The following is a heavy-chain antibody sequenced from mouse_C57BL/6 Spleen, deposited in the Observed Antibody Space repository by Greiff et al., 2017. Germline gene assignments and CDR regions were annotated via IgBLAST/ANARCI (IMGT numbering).Heavy chain of an antibody. Sequence: VQLQQPGAELVKPGASVKLSCKASGYTFTSYWMHWVKQRPGQGLEWIGMIHPNSGSTNYNEKFKSKATLTVDKSSSTAYMQLSSLTSEDSAVYYCASFGDGYSYFDYGGQGTTLTVSS. CDR3: ASFGDGYSYFDY. CDR2: IHPNSGST. D-gene: IGHD2-3*01. J-gene: IGHJ2*01. V-gene: IGHV1-64*01. CDR1: GYTFTSYW.